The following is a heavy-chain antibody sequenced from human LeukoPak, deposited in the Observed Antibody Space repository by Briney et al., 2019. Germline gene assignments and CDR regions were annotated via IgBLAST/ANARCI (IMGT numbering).Heavy chain of an antibody. Sequence: ASVKVSCKASGYTFTNYGISWVRQAPGQGLEWMGWINTYNGDTIYAQKLQGRVTITTDTSTRTGYMELRSLTSDDTAIYYCARENVITFGGVIVIPAVDYWGQGSLVTVSS. V-gene: IGHV1-18*01. CDR2: INTYNGDT. CDR3: ARENVITFGGVIVIPAVDY. CDR1: GYTFTNYG. D-gene: IGHD3-16*02. J-gene: IGHJ4*02.